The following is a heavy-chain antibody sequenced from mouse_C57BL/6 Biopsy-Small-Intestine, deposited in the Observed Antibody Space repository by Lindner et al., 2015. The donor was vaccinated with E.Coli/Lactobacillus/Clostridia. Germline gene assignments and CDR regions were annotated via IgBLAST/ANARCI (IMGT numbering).Heavy chain of an antibody. CDR3: ARPYDGYWRYAMDY. Sequence: VQLQESGAELVRPGASVKLSCTASGFNIKDDYMHWVKQRPEQGLEWIGRIDPANGNTKYAPKFQDKATITADTSSNTAYLQLSSLTSEDTAVYYCARPYDGYWRYAMDYWGQGTSVAVSS. CDR1: GFNIKDDY. J-gene: IGHJ4*01. D-gene: IGHD2-3*01. V-gene: IGHV14-3*01. CDR2: IDPANGNT.